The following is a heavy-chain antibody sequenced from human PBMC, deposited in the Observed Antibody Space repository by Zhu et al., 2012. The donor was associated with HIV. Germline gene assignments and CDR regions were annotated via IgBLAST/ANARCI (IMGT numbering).Heavy chain of an antibody. CDR2: IYYSGST. CDR3: ARHGPGLAAAGTRTT. D-gene: IGHD6-13*01. CDR1: GGSISSSSYY. V-gene: IGHV4-39*01. J-gene: IGHJ4*02. Sequence: QVQLQESGPGLVKPSETLSLTCTVSGGSISSSSYYWGWIRQPPGKGLEWIGSIYYSGSTYYNPSLKSRVTISVDTSKNQFSLKLSSVTAADTAVYYCARHGPGLAAAGTRTTWGQGTLVHRLL.